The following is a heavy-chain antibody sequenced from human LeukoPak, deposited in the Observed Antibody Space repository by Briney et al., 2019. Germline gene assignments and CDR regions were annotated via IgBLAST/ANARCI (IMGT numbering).Heavy chain of an antibody. D-gene: IGHD2-21*02. J-gene: IGHJ4*02. CDR3: SRVCLKCVGDPEDY. V-gene: IGHV3-21*04. CDR1: GFTFSSYS. CDR2: ISSSSSYI. Sequence: GGSLRLSCAASGFTFSSYSMNWVRQAPGKGLEWVSSISSSSSYIYYADSVKGRFTISRDNAKNSLYLQMNSLRAEDTAVYYCSRVCLKCVGDPEDYWGQGNLVTASS.